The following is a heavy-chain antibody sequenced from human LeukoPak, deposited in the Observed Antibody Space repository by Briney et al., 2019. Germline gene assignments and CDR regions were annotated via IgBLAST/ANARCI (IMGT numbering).Heavy chain of an antibody. Sequence: RTGGSLRLSCAASGFIFSSHAMSWVRQAPGKGLEWVSAISTGGSTFYVDSVKGRFTISRDNSKNTLYLQMDSLRAEDTAVYYCAKSDHEIRRGLTPPWGQGTLVTVSS. V-gene: IGHV3-23*01. J-gene: IGHJ5*02. CDR3: AKSDHEIRRGLTPP. CDR1: GFIFSSHA. CDR2: ISTGGST. D-gene: IGHD3-10*01.